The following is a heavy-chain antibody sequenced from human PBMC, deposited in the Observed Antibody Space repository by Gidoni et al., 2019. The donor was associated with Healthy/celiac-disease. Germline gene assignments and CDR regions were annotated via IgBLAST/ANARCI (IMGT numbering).Heavy chain of an antibody. CDR2: INHSGRT. CDR1: VGSFGGYY. D-gene: IGHD4-17*01. V-gene: IGHV4-34*01. Sequence: QVQLQQCGSGLLKPSETLSLTCAVYVGSFGGYYRRWTRQPPGQGLEWIGKINHSGRTNYNPSIKSGVTISVDTAKNQFSLKLSSVTAADTAVYYCERSRNTWDYGDPPRVGAFDIWGQGTMVTVSS. J-gene: IGHJ3*02. CDR3: ERSRNTWDYGDPPRVGAFDI.